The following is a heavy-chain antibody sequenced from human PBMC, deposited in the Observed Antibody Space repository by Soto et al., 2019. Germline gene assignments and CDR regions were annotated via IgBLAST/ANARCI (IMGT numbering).Heavy chain of an antibody. V-gene: IGHV3-73*02. J-gene: IGHJ4*02. CDR2: IRSKADSYAT. CDR3: TRLVEWGPGDNFEY. Sequence: EVQLVESGGGLVQPGGSLKLSCAASGFTFSGSNVQWVRQASGKGLEWVGRIRSKADSYATAYAVSVTGRFTISRDDSKNTAYLQMNSLRTEDTAVYYCTRLVEWGPGDNFEYWGQGTLVTVSS. CDR1: GFTFSGSN. D-gene: IGHD1-26*01.